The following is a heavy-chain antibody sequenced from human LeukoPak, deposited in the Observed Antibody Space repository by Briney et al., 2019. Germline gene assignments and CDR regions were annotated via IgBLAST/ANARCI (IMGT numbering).Heavy chain of an antibody. Sequence: PSETLSLTCTVSGDSISSSNKYWAWIRQPPGEGLEWIGSINYSGNTYFHPSLKSRVTISVDTSKNQFSLKLSSVTAADTAVYYCASIAAEYSGYANFDYWGQGTLVTVSS. CDR3: ASIAAEYSGYANFDY. D-gene: IGHD5-12*01. V-gene: IGHV4-39*07. J-gene: IGHJ4*02. CDR1: GDSISSSNKY. CDR2: INYSGNT.